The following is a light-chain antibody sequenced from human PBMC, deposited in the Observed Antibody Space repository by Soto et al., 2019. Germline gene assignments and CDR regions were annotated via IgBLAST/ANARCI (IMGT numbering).Light chain of an antibody. CDR2: GAS. CDR3: QQYNDWPFT. V-gene: IGKV3D-15*01. Sequence: EIVMTQSPATPSVSPGEGATLSCRASQSVSSILAWYQQKPGQAPRLLIYGASIRATGIPARFSGSGSGTEFTRTISSLQSEDFAVYYCQQYNDWPFTFGPGTKVDIK. J-gene: IGKJ3*01. CDR1: QSVSSI.